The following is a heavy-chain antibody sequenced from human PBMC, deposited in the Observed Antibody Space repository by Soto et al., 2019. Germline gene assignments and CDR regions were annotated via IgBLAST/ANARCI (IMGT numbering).Heavy chain of an antibody. J-gene: IGHJ6*02. CDR2: TYYRSKWYN. CDR3: ARAGIVGATGYYYYGMDV. V-gene: IGHV6-1*01. D-gene: IGHD1-26*01. Sequence: PSQTLSLTCAIPGDSVSSNSAAWNWIRQSPSRGLEWLGRTYYRSKWYNDYAVSVKSRITINPDTSKNQFSLQLNSVTPEDTAVYYCARAGIVGATGYYYYGMDVWGQGTTVTVSS. CDR1: GDSVSSNSAA.